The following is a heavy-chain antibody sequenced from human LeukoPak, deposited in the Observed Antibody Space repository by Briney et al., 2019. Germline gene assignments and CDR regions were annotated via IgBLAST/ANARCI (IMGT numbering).Heavy chain of an antibody. D-gene: IGHD5-12*01. V-gene: IGHV3-7*01. CDR1: GFTLSNAY. CDR2: IKQDGSEK. Sequence: GGSLRLSCAASGFTLSNAYMSWVRQAPGKGLEWVANIKQDGSEKYYVDSVKGRFTISRDNAKNSLYLQMNSLRAEDTAVYYCARDRLILQHWGQGTLVTVS. CDR3: ARDRLILQH. J-gene: IGHJ1*01.